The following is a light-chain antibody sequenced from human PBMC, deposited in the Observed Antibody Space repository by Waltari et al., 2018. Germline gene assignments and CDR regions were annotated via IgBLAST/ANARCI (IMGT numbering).Light chain of an antibody. J-gene: IGLJ2*01. Sequence: QSALTQPASVSASPGQSITISCTGTTSDIGSDNYVSWYQQHPGRAPKLMIYDVNNRPSGGSIRFAGSKSFNAASLTISGLQAEDEADYYCSSYTTNTRVFGGGTKLTV. CDR3: SSYTTNTRV. V-gene: IGLV2-14*03. CDR2: DVN. CDR1: TSDIGSDNY.